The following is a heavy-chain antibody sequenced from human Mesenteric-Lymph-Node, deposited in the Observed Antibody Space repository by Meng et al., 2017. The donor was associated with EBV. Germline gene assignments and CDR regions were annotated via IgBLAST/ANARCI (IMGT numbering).Heavy chain of an antibody. V-gene: IGHV4-34*01. D-gene: IGHD3-22*01. CDR2: INHSGSI. CDR1: GGSFSAYY. CDR3: ASPWRGSSGYYYGH. Sequence: QVHLQQWGAGLLKPSXXLSLTCAVYGGSFSAYYWSWIRQPPGKGLEWIAEINHSGSINYNPSLKSRVTISVDTSKNQFSLKLTSVTAADTAVYYCASPWRGSSGYYYGHWGQGTLVTVSS. J-gene: IGHJ4*02.